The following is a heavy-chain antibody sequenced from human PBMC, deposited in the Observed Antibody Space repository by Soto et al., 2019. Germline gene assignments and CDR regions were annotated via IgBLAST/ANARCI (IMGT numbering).Heavy chain of an antibody. CDR1: GFSFNTYA. CDR3: VKQRGSGKTYYYSMDV. D-gene: IGHD3-10*01. CDR2: INYSGRTT. V-gene: IGHV3-23*01. Sequence: EVQLLESGGGLVQPGGSLRLSCETSGFSFNTYAMTWVRQAPGMGLEWVAVINYSGRTTFHAQSVKGRFTISRDNSRNMVFLQMDSLRADDTAVDYCVKQRGSGKTYYYSMDVWGLGTTVIVSS. J-gene: IGHJ6*02.